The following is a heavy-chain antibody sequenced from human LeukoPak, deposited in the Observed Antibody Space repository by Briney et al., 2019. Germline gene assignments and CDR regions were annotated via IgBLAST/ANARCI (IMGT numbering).Heavy chain of an antibody. CDR2: INHSGST. V-gene: IGHV4-34*01. D-gene: IGHD5-18*01. CDR3: ARQVGYSYGFYFDY. Sequence: PSETLSLTCAVYGGSFSGYYWCWIRQPPGKGLEWIGEINHSGSTNYNPSLKSRVTISVDTSKTQFSLKLSSVTAADTAVYYCARQVGYSYGFYFDYWGQGTLVTVSS. CDR1: GGSFSGYY. J-gene: IGHJ4*02.